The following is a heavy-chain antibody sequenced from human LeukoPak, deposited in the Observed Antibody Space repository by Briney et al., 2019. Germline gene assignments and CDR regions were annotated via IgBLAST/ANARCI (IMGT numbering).Heavy chain of an antibody. J-gene: IGHJ3*02. CDR1: GGSISSYY. D-gene: IGHD5-18*01. Sequence: SETLSLTCTVSGGSISSYYWSWIRQPPGKGLEWIGYIYYSGSTNYNPSLKSRVTMSVDTSKNQFSLKLSSVTAADTAVYYCAKTRQRGYSYAGAFDIWGQGTLVTVSS. CDR2: IYYSGST. V-gene: IGHV4-59*08. CDR3: AKTRQRGYSYAGAFDI.